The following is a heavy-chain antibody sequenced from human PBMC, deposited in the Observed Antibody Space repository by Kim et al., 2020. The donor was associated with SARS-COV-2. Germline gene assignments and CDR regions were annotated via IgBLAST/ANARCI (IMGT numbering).Heavy chain of an antibody. V-gene: IGHV3-21*01. CDR3: ARGPAGYQPDDMDV. CDR1: GFTFSSYS. D-gene: IGHD2-2*01. J-gene: IGHJ6*03. Sequence: GGSLRLSCAASGFTFSSYSMNWVRQAPGKGLEWVSSISSSSSYIYYADSVKGRFTISRDNAKNSLYLQMNSLRAEDTAVYYRARGPAGYQPDDMDVWGKGTTVTVSS. CDR2: ISSSSSYI.